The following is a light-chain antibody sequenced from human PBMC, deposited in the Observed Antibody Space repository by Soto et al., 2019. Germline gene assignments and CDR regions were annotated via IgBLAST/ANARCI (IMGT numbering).Light chain of an antibody. V-gene: IGKV3-11*01. CDR2: DAS. Sequence: EIVLTQYPATLSLSPGERATLSCRASQSVSSYLAWYQQKPGQSPSLLIYDASNRSTGIPARFSGSGSGTDFTLTISSLEPEDFAVYYCQQRSNWPRVTFGPGTKVYIK. CDR1: QSVSSY. J-gene: IGKJ3*01. CDR3: QQRSNWPRVT.